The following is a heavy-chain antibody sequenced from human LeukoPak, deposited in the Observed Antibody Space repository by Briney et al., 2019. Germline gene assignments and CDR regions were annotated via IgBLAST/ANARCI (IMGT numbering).Heavy chain of an antibody. CDR1: GGSFSGYY. D-gene: IGHD3-10*01. V-gene: IGHV4-34*01. CDR3: ARESVYGSGPYYYYGMDV. CDR2: INHSGST. Sequence: SETLSLTCAVYGGSFSGYYWSWIRQPPGKGLEWIGEINHSGSTNYNPSLKSRVTISVDRSKNQFSLKLSSVTAADTAVYYCARESVYGSGPYYYYGMDVWGQGTTVTVSS. J-gene: IGHJ6*02.